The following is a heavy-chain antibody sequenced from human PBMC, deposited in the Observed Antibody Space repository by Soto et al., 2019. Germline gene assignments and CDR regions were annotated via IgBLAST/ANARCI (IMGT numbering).Heavy chain of an antibody. J-gene: IGHJ6*02. Sequence: QVPLVQSGAEVERPGASVNVSCKASGFMFSRYGFSWVRQAPGQGLEWMGWISAYSGLTNFAQKFQGRVAMSTVPATSTVYMELRRLISDDTVVYYCARSCNSVMALQVDDDQGMDVWGQGTMVTVSS. CDR1: GFMFSRYG. CDR3: ARSCNSVMALQVDDDQGMDV. CDR2: ISAYSGLT. D-gene: IGHD1-1*01. V-gene: IGHV1-18*04.